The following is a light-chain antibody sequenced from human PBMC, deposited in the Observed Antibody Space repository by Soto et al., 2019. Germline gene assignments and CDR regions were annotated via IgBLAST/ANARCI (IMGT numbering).Light chain of an antibody. CDR3: QSYDNSLSGPV. J-gene: IGLJ1*01. CDR1: SSNIGAGYD. V-gene: IGLV1-40*01. CDR2: GDT. Sequence: QSALTQPPSLSGAPGQRVTISCTGSSSNIGAGYDAHWYQQLPGKVPKLLIYGDTNRPSGVPDRFSGSKSGTSASLAITGLQPEDEADYYCQSYDNSLSGPVFGPGTKVTVL.